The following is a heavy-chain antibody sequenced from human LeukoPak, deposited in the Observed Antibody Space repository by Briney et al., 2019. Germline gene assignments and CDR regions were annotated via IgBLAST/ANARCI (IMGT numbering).Heavy chain of an antibody. D-gene: IGHD5-12*01. Sequence: SETLSLTCTVSGGSISSYYWSWIRQPPGKGLEWIGYIYSSGSTTYNPSLESRVTLLIDTSKNHFSLKLSSVTAADTAVYYCARVPGSSWFDPWGQGTLVTVSS. V-gene: IGHV4-59*01. CDR2: IYSSGST. CDR1: GGSISSYY. J-gene: IGHJ5*02. CDR3: ARVPGSSWFDP.